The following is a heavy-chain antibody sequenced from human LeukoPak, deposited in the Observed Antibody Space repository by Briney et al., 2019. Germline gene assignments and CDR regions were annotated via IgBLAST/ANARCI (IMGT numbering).Heavy chain of an antibody. CDR1: GFIVSSNY. V-gene: IGHV3-53*01. CDR3: ARGLGRELDGAFDI. CDR2: IYSGGRT. D-gene: IGHD3-10*01. J-gene: IGHJ3*02. Sequence: PGGSLRLSCAASGFIVSSNYMSWVRQAPGKGLEWVSVIYSGGRTYYADPVKGRFTISRDNSRNTLYLQMNSLRAEDTAVYYCARGLGRELDGAFDIWGQGTMVTVSS.